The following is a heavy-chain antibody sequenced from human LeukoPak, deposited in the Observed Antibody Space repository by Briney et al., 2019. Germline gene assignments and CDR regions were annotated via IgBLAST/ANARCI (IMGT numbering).Heavy chain of an antibody. J-gene: IGHJ3*02. CDR2: IRSKAYGGTT. CDR1: GFTFGDYA. D-gene: IGHD3-3*01. CDR3: TRVGYYDFWNRGGAFDI. V-gene: IGHV3-49*04. Sequence: GGSLRLSCTASGFTFGDYAMSWVRQAPGKGLEWVGFIRSKAYGGTTEYAASVKGRFTISRDDSKSIAYLQMNSLKTEDTAVYYCTRVGYYDFWNRGGAFDIWGQGTTVTVSS.